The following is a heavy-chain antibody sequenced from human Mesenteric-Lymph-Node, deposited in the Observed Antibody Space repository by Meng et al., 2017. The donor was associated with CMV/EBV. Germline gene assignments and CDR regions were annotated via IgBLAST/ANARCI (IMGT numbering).Heavy chain of an antibody. J-gene: IGHJ4*02. CDR3: AAHLYHYDGSGYYSDH. V-gene: IGHV3-30*03. CDR1: GFTFSNFG. Sequence: GGSLRLSCAGSGFTFSNFGMHWVRQGPGKGLEWVAVISEDGSKRYYADSVKGRFTISRDNAKNTLYLQMDSLRAEDTAVYYCAAHLYHYDGSGYYSDHWGQGTLVTVSS. CDR2: ISEDGSKR. D-gene: IGHD3-22*01.